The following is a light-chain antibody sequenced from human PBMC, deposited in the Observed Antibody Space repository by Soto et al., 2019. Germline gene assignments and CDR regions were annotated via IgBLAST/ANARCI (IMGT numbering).Light chain of an antibody. V-gene: IGKV3-20*01. CDR3: QQYGSSGT. Sequence: EIVMTQSPASLSVSPGERATLSCWASQSVSSNLAWYQQKPGQAPRLLIYDVSTRATGIPDRFSGSGSGTDFTLTISRLEPEDFAVYYCQQYGSSGTFGQGTKVDIK. J-gene: IGKJ1*01. CDR2: DVS. CDR1: QSVSSN.